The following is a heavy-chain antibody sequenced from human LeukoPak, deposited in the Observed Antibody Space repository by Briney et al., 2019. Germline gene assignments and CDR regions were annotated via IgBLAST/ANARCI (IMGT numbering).Heavy chain of an antibody. CDR2: ISAYNGNT. J-gene: IGHJ6*03. CDR1: GYTFSSYG. V-gene: IGHV1-18*01. CDR3: ARVGIAAAGTDHYSYYMDV. Sequence: GASVKVSCKASGYTFSSYGFSWVRQAPGQGLEWMGWISAYNGNTNYAQKLQGRVTMTTDTSTSTAYMELGSLGSDDTAVYYCARVGIAAAGTDHYSYYMDVWGKGTTVTVSS. D-gene: IGHD6-13*01.